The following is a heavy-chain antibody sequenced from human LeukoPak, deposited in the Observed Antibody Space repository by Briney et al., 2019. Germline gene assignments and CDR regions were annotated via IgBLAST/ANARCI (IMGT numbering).Heavy chain of an antibody. CDR3: AKNDPDSSED. CDR2: ISDDGSNE. V-gene: IGHV3-30-3*02. J-gene: IGHJ4*02. CDR1: GFTFSSYA. D-gene: IGHD3-22*01. Sequence: PGGSLRLSCAASGFTFSSYAMHWVRQAPGKGLEWVAVISDDGSNEHYADSVKGRFTVSRDNSKNTLYPQMNSLRPEDTAVYYCAKNDPDSSEDWGQGTLVTVSS.